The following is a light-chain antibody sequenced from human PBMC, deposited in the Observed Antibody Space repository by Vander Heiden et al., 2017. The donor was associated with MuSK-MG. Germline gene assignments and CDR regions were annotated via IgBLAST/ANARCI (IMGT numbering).Light chain of an antibody. CDR3: QRDDNLPLYT. V-gene: IGKV3-20*01. Sequence: EVVLTQSPGNLSLSRGERSMLSCSASQSVRSSYEVWYQQNPDQAPTLLIYGASRRATGIPDRFSGSAYGTDFTLTISILEPEDSALYSSQRDDNLPLYTFGQGTKVEIK. J-gene: IGKJ2*01. CDR1: QSVRSSY. CDR2: GAS.